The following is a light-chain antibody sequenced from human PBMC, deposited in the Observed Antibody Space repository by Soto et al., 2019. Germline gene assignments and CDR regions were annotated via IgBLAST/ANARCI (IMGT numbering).Light chain of an antibody. Sequence: EIVLTQSPGTLSLSPGERATLSCRASQSVSSGYLAWYQQKPGQAPSLLIYGASSRATGIPDRFSGSGSGTDFTLTIIRLEPEDFAVYFCQQYGTSPGTFGQGTKVDIK. CDR1: QSVSSGY. CDR3: QQYGTSPGT. CDR2: GAS. V-gene: IGKV3-20*01. J-gene: IGKJ1*01.